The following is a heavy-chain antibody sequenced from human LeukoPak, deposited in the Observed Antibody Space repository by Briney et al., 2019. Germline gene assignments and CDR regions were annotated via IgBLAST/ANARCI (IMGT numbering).Heavy chain of an antibody. CDR2: INHSGST. CDR1: GGSISSSSYY. J-gene: IGHJ1*01. D-gene: IGHD4-17*01. Sequence: SETLSLTCTVSGGSISSSSYYWGWIRQPPGKGLEWIGEINHSGSTNYNPSLKSRVTISVDTSKNQFSLKLSSVTAADTAVYYCARGLAVNTAKYFQHWGQGTLVTVSS. CDR3: ARGLAVNTAKYFQH. V-gene: IGHV4-39*07.